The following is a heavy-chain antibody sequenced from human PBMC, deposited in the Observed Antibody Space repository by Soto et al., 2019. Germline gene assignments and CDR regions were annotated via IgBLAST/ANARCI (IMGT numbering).Heavy chain of an antibody. V-gene: IGHV1-69*06. CDR2: MIPSFGTA. Sequence: QVQLVQSGAEVKKPGSSVKVSCKASGGTFSSYAISWVRQAPGQGLEWMGGMIPSFGTANYAQKLQGRVTITEDKSTSTAYMELSSLRSEDTAVYYCASKQLLWPGYYYYYGMDVWGQGTTVTVSS. CDR3: ASKQLLWPGYYYYYGMDV. D-gene: IGHD2-2*01. CDR1: GGTFSSYA. J-gene: IGHJ6*02.